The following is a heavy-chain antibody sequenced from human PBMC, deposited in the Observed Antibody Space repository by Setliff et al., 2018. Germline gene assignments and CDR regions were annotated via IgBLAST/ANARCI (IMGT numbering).Heavy chain of an antibody. CDR2: VYFSGYT. Sequence: NPSETLRLSCVASTFTFSKYAITWVRQPPGKGLEWLGSVYFSGYTYYNPSLSGRVTISIDTSKNQFSLRLTSVTAADTAVYYCARVDFTMLQGVLGQWGQGTLVTVSS. J-gene: IGHJ1*01. D-gene: IGHD3-10*01. CDR3: ARVDFTMLQGVLGQ. V-gene: IGHV4-39*07. CDR1: TFTFSKYA.